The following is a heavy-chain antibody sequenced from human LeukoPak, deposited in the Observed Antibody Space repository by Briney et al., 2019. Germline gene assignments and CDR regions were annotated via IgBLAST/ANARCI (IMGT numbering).Heavy chain of an antibody. Sequence: ASGKVSCKASGYTFTSYGISWVRQAPGQGLEWRGWISAYNGNTNYAQKLQGRVTMTTDTSTSTAYMELRSLRSDDTAVYYCANSKLAHDAFDIWGQGTMVTVSS. CDR2: ISAYNGNT. J-gene: IGHJ3*02. CDR1: GYTFTSYG. CDR3: ANSKLAHDAFDI. V-gene: IGHV1-18*01. D-gene: IGHD1-26*01.